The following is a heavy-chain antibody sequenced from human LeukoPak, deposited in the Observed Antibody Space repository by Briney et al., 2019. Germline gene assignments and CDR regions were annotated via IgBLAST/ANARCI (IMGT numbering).Heavy chain of an antibody. V-gene: IGHV4-61*02. CDR2: IYSSGST. J-gene: IGHJ4*02. D-gene: IGHD3-10*01. Sequence: SETLSLTCTVSGGSISSGSYYWNWIRQPAGNGLEWIGRIYSSGSTNYNPSLKSRVTMSVDTSKNQFSLKLSSVTAADTAVYYCARSGWFGEASMLWGQGTLVTVSS. CDR1: GGSISSGSYY. CDR3: ARSGWFGEASML.